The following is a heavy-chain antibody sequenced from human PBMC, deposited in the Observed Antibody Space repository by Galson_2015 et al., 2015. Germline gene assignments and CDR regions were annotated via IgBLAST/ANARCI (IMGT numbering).Heavy chain of an antibody. CDR1: GFIFSSDW. Sequence: SLRLSCAASGFIFSSDWMHWVRQAPGKGLVWVSRINSDGTDKTYADSVKGRFTISRDNAKNTLYLQMNSLRAEDTAVYYCARDPLWDRTVGFDYWGQGTLVTVSS. V-gene: IGHV3-74*01. D-gene: IGHD3-16*01. CDR3: ARDPLWDRTVGFDY. J-gene: IGHJ4*02. CDR2: INSDGTDK.